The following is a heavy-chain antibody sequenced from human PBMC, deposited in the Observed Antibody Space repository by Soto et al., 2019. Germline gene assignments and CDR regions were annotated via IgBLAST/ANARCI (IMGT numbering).Heavy chain of an antibody. J-gene: IGHJ3*02. CDR3: ASGYSGYDSGNQSLRKDAFDI. CDR2: IYYSGST. Sequence: QLQLQESGPGLVKPSETLSLTCTVSGGSISSSSYYWGWIRQPPGKGLEWIGSIYYSGSTYYNPSLKSRVTISVDTSKNQFSLKLSSVTAADTAVYYCASGYSGYDSGNQSLRKDAFDIWGQGTMVTVSS. V-gene: IGHV4-39*01. CDR1: GGSISSSSYY. D-gene: IGHD5-12*01.